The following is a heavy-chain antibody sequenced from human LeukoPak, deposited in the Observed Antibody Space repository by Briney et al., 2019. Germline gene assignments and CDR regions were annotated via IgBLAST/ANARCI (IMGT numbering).Heavy chain of an antibody. Sequence: SETLSLTCAGSGGSISSGGYSWSWIRQPPGKGLEWIGYIYHSGSTYYNPSLKSRVTISVDRSKNQFSLKLSSVTAADTAVYYCARERGHYFDYWGQGTLVTVSS. CDR1: GGSISSGGYS. CDR3: ARERGHYFDY. J-gene: IGHJ4*02. V-gene: IGHV4-30-2*01. CDR2: IYHSGST. D-gene: IGHD3-10*01.